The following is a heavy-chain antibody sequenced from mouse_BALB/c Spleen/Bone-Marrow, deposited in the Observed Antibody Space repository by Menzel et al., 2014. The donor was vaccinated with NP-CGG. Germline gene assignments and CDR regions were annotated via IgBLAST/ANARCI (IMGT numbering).Heavy chain of an antibody. CDR3: ARPNTDYFDY. J-gene: IGHJ2*01. V-gene: IGHV5-9-1*01. CDR1: GFTFSSYA. CDR2: ISSGGNYT. Sequence: EVKLVEFGGGLVKPGGSLKLSCAASGFTFSSYAMSWIRQTPEKRLEWVATISSGGNYTYYPDSVKGRFTISRDNAKNTLYLQMSSLRSEDTAMYYCARPNTDYFDYWGQGTTLTVSS. D-gene: IGHD5-1-1*01.